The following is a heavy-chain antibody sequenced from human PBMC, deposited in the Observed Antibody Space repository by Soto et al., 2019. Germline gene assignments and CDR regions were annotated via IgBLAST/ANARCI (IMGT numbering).Heavy chain of an antibody. J-gene: IGHJ4*02. CDR1: GYTFTSYG. CDR3: ASSARRSSSWYEPYDF. Sequence: QVQLVQSGAEVKKPGASVKVSCKASGYTFTSYGISWVRQAPGQGLEWMGWISAYNGNTNYAQKLQGRVTMTTDTSTSTDYSERRSVRSDDTAVYYCASSARRSSSWYEPYDFRGQGTLVTVSS. V-gene: IGHV1-18*01. D-gene: IGHD6-13*01. CDR2: ISAYNGNT.